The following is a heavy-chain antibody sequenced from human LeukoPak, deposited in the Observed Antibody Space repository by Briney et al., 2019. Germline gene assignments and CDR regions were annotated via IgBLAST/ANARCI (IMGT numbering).Heavy chain of an antibody. CDR1: GYTFTSYG. J-gene: IGHJ6*03. Sequence: ASVKVSCKASGYTFTSYGISWVRQAPGQGLEWMGWISAYNGNTNYAQKLQGRVTMTTDTSTSTAYMELRSLRSDDTAVYYCARDPLRYFDWLLTPHYYYMDVWGKGTTVTVSS. D-gene: IGHD3-9*01. V-gene: IGHV1-18*01. CDR2: ISAYNGNT. CDR3: ARDPLRYFDWLLTPHYYYMDV.